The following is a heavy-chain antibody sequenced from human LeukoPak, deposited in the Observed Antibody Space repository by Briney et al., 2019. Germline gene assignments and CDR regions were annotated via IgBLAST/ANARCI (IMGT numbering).Heavy chain of an antibody. CDR2: ISAYNGNT. Sequence: ASVKVSCKASGYTFTSYGISWVRQAPGQGLEWMGWISAYNGNTNYAQKVQGRVTMTTDTSTSTAYMELRSLRSDDTAVYYCARDQVHYYDSSGSSSYFGYWGQGTLVTVSS. CDR1: GYTFTSYG. J-gene: IGHJ4*02. V-gene: IGHV1-18*01. CDR3: ARDQVHYYDSSGSSSYFGY. D-gene: IGHD3-22*01.